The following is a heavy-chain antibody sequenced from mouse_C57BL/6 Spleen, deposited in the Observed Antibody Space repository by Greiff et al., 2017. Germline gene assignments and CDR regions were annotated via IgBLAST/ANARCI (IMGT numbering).Heavy chain of an antibody. J-gene: IGHJ2*01. CDR1: GFTFSSYA. D-gene: IGHD3-2*02. CDR3: ARGEGQLRPFDY. CDR2: ISDGGSYT. Sequence: EVKLMESGGGLVKPGGSLKLSCAASGFTFSSYAMSWVRQTPEKRLEWVATISDGGSYTYYPDNVKGRFTISRDNAKNNLYLQMSHLKSEDTAMYYCARGEGQLRPFDYWGQGTTLTVSS. V-gene: IGHV5-4*03.